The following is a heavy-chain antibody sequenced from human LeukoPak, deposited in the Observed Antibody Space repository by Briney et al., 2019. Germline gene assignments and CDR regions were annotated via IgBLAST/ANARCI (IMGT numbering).Heavy chain of an antibody. Sequence: QAGGSLRLSCTASGFTFSNYWMAWARQTPGKGLEWLAQIKGDGSEKYFVDSVKGRFTISRDNAKNSLYLQMNSLRADDTAVYFCVRDSGFRSLDYWGQGTLVTVSS. CDR1: GFTFSNYW. CDR2: IKGDGSEK. V-gene: IGHV3-7*01. J-gene: IGHJ4*02. CDR3: VRDSGFRSLDY. D-gene: IGHD3-10*01.